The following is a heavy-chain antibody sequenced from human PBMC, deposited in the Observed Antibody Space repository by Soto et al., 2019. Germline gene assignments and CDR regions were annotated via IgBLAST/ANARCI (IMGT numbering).Heavy chain of an antibody. CDR2: IYRSDSDI. CDR3: AGPDYDILSGYHYYYYGMDV. V-gene: IGHV5-51*01. Sequence: PGESLKISCKGSGYRFTNYWIAWVRQRPGKGLEWMGIIYRSDSDIRYSPSFQGQVTISADRSINTAYLQWSSLKASDTATYYCAGPDYDILSGYHYYYYGMDVWGQGTTVTVS. CDR1: GYRFTNYW. J-gene: IGHJ6*02. D-gene: IGHD3-9*01.